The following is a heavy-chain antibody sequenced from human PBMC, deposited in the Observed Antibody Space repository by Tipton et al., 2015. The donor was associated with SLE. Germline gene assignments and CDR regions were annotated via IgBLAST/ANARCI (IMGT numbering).Heavy chain of an antibody. CDR2: ISWNSGSI. CDR1: GFTFDDYA. CDR3: AKEQGGTKWVTFDI. Sequence: RSLRLSCAASGFTFDDYAMHWVRQAPGKGLEWVSGISWNSGSIGYAASVKGRFTISRDNSRNSIYLQMDSLRTEDTALYYCAKEQGGTKWVTFDIWSRGTMVTVSS. D-gene: IGHD1-1*01. V-gene: IGHV3-9*01. J-gene: IGHJ3*02.